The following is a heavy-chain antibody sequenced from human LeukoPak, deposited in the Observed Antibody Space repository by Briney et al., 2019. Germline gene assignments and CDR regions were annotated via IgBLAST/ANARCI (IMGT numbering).Heavy chain of an antibody. J-gene: IGHJ4*02. CDR2: INHSGST. D-gene: IGHD6-13*01. CDR3: ARGRRAAAGPNDY. V-gene: IGHV4-34*01. CDR1: GGSFSGYY. Sequence: SETLSLTCAVYGGSFSGYYWGWIRQPPGKGLEWIGEINHSGSTNYNPSLESRVTISVDTSKNQFSLKLSSVTAADTAVYYCARGRRAAAGPNDYWGQGTLVTVSS.